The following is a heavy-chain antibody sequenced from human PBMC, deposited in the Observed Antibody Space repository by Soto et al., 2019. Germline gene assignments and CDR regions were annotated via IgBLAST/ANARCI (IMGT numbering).Heavy chain of an antibody. D-gene: IGHD3-10*01. J-gene: IGHJ6*02. CDR3: VRRANYYFATGKGYYFPGMDV. V-gene: IGHV1-69*06. CDR2: ILPIFGTT. CDR1: GLIFSSYA. Sequence: QVQLVQSGAEVKKPGPSVKVSSKASGLIFSSYAISWARLAPGQGLAWVGGILPIFGTTNYAQRFKGRVTITADTSTTTPYLDLSSLRSDDTAVYFRVRRANYYFATGKGYYFPGMDVWGQGTTVTVSS.